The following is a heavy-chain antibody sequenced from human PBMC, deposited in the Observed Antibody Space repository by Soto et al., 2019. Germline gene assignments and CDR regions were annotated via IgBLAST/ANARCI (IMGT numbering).Heavy chain of an antibody. V-gene: IGHV3-30*18. CDR1: GFTFSSYG. D-gene: IGHD3-3*01. J-gene: IGHJ4*02. CDR2: ISYDGSNK. Sequence: GGSLRLSCAASGFTFSSYGMHWVRQAPDKGLEWVAVISYDGSNKYYADSVKGRFTISRDNSKNTLYLQMNSLRAEDTAVYYCAKAPRRVVMDHYFHYWGQGTMVTVSS. CDR3: AKAPRRVVMDHYFHY.